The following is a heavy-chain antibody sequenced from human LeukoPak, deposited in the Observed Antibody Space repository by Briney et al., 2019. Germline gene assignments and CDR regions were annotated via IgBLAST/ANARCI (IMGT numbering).Heavy chain of an antibody. Sequence: SETLSLTCAVYGGSFSGYYWSWIRQPPGKGLEWIGEINHSGSTNYNPSLKSRVTISVDTSKNQFSLKLSSVTAADTAVYYCARLTSRSGDTGPYWGQGTLVTVSS. J-gene: IGHJ4*02. V-gene: IGHV4-34*01. D-gene: IGHD5-18*01. CDR2: INHSGST. CDR3: ARLTSRSGDTGPY. CDR1: GGSFSGYY.